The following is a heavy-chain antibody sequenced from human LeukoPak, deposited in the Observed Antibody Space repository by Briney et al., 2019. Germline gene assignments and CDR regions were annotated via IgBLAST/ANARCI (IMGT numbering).Heavy chain of an antibody. Sequence: ASVKVSCKASGYTFTGYYMHWVRQATGQGLEWMGWMNPNSGNTGYAQKFQGRVTMTRNTSISTAYMELSSLRSEDTAVYYCARTDSSSWFDAFDIWGQGTMVTVSS. CDR2: MNPNSGNT. D-gene: IGHD6-13*01. V-gene: IGHV1-8*02. CDR1: GYTFTGYY. J-gene: IGHJ3*02. CDR3: ARTDSSSWFDAFDI.